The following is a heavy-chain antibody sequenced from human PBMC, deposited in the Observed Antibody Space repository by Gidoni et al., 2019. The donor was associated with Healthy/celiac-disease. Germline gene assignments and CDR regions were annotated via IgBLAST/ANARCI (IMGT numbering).Heavy chain of an antibody. Sequence: QVQLVESGGGVVQPGRSLRLSCAASGFTFSRDAMHWVRQAPGKGLEWVAVISYDGSNKYYADSVKGRFTISRDNSKNTLYLQMNSLRAEDTAVYYCARVGDMTLDYWGQGTLVTVSS. CDR3: ARVGDMTLDY. CDR1: GFTFSRDA. D-gene: IGHD2-21*02. V-gene: IGHV3-30-3*01. CDR2: ISYDGSNK. J-gene: IGHJ4*02.